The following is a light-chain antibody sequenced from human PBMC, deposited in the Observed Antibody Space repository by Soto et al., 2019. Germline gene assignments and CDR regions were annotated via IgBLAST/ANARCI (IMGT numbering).Light chain of an antibody. J-gene: IGKJ1*01. Sequence: EIVMTQSPATLSVSPGERATLSCRASQSVSSNLAWYQQKPGRAPSLLIYGASIRATGIPTRFSGSGSGTEFTLIISSLQSEDFAVYYCQQYNNWPPWTFGQGTKVEIK. CDR2: GAS. CDR3: QQYNNWPPWT. CDR1: QSVSSN. V-gene: IGKV3-15*01.